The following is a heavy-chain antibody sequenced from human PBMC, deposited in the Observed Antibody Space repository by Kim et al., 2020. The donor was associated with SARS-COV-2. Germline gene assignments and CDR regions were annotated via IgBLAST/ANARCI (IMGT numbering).Heavy chain of an antibody. V-gene: IGHV1-46*01. Sequence: ASVKVSCKASGYTFTSYYMHWVRQAPGQGLEWMGIINPSGGSTSYAQKFQGRVTMTRDTSTSTVYMELSSLRSEDTAVYYCARGDTHYYGSGSYYEDWFDPWGQGTLVTVSS. CDR1: GYTFTSYY. CDR2: INPSGGST. D-gene: IGHD3-10*01. J-gene: IGHJ5*02. CDR3: ARGDTHYYGSGSYYEDWFDP.